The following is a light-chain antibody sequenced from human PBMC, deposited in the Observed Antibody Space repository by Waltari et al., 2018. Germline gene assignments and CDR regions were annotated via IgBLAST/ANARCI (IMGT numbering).Light chain of an antibody. J-gene: IGLJ2*01. Sequence: QSALTQPPSASGSPGQSVTISCSGSSRDVGRYIHVSWYQQHPGTAPSLLIYEVNKRPSGVPDRFSGSKSGNTASLTVSGLQSEDEAVYFCSSYTGIRSVIFGGGTHLSVL. V-gene: IGLV2-8*01. CDR2: EVN. CDR1: SRDVGRYIH. CDR3: SSYTGIRSVI.